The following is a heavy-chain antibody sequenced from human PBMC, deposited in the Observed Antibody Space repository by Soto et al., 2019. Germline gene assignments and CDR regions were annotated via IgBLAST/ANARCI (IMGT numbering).Heavy chain of an antibody. D-gene: IGHD2-2*02. CDR1: GYTFIGYY. J-gene: IGHJ6*02. Sequence: ASVKVSCKASGYTFIGYYMHWVRQAPGQGLEWMGWINPDSGGTNYAQKFQGRVTMTRDTSISTIYMELSRLRSDDTAVYYCAIEVVPAAIPHYYYYYYGMDVWGQGTTVTVSS. CDR2: INPDSGGT. CDR3: AIEVVPAAIPHYYYYYYGMDV. V-gene: IGHV1-2*02.